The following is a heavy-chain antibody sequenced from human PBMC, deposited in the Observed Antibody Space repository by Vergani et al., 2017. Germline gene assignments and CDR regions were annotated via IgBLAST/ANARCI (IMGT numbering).Heavy chain of an antibody. J-gene: IGHJ6*02. CDR2: IWCDGSNK. CDR3: ARDFNGGDGMDV. V-gene: IGHV3-33*01. D-gene: IGHD2-21*01. Sequence: QVQLVESGGGVVQPGRSLRLSCAASGFTFSSYGMHWVRQAPGKGLEWVAVIWCDGSNKYYADSVKGRFTISRDKSKNTLYLQMNSLRAEDTAVYYCARDFNGGDGMDVWGQGTTVTVSS. CDR1: GFTFSSYG.